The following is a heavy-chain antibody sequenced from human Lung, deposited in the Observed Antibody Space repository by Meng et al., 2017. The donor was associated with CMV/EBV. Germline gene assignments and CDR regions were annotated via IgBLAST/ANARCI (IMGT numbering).Heavy chain of an antibody. V-gene: IGHV3-21*01. J-gene: IGHJ6*02. D-gene: IGHD3-3*01. CDR1: GFTFSAYS. Sequence: ESLKISCEASGFTFSAYSMNWVRQAPGKGLEWVSSISTTSTYIYYADSVKGRFTISRDNAKNSPYLQMDSLRADDTAVYYCAGFGVAITNGMDVWGQGTXVTVSS. CDR3: AGFGVAITNGMDV. CDR2: ISTTSTYI.